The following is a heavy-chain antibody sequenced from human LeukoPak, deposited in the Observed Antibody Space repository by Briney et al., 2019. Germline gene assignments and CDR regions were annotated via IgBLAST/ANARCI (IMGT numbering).Heavy chain of an antibody. CDR3: ARFLRAVPFDY. CDR2: ISSSRSYI. J-gene: IGHJ4*02. V-gene: IGHV3-21*01. Sequence: AGGSLKLSCAASGFTFSSYSMNWVRQAPGKGLEWVSSISSSRSYIYYADSVKGRFTISRDNAKNSLYLQMNSLRAEDTAVYYCARFLRAVPFDYWGQGTLVTVSS. CDR1: GFTFSSYS.